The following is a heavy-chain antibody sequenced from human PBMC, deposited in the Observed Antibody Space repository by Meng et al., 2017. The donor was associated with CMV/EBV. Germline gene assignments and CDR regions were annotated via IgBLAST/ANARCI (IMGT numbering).Heavy chain of an antibody. CDR2: ISWNSGSI. D-gene: IGHD1-26*01. CDR3: AKHAGSYYSYYYYYGMDV. J-gene: IGHJ6*02. V-gene: IGHV3-9*01. CDR1: GFTFDDYA. Sequence: SLKISCAASGFTFDDYAMHWVRQAPGKGLEWVSGISWNSGSIGYADSVKGRFTISRDNAKNTLYLQMNSLRAEDTAVYYCAKHAGSYYSYYYYYGMDVWGQGTTVTVSS.